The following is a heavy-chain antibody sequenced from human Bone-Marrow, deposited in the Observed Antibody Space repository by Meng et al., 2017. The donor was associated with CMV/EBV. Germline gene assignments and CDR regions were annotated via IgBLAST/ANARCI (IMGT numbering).Heavy chain of an antibody. CDR1: GASISTSSYY. CDR2: IYYSGST. CDR3: MTPEAVAGMRAY. D-gene: IGHD6-19*01. Sequence: SETLSLTCTVPGASISTSSYYWGWIRLPPGKGLEWIGSIYYSGSTYYNPSLKSRVTISVDTSKNQFSLKLSSVTAADTAVYYCMTPEAVAGMRAYWGQGTLVTVSS. V-gene: IGHV4-39*01. J-gene: IGHJ4*02.